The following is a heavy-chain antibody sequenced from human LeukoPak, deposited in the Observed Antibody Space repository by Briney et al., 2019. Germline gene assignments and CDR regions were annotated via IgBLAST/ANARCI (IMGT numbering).Heavy chain of an antibody. Sequence: SVKVSCKASGGTFSSYAISWVRQAPGQGLEWMGGIIPIFGTANYAQKFQGRVTITADESTSTAYMELSSLRSEDTAMYYCAREHKDRYSYGYIDYWGQGTLVTVSS. J-gene: IGHJ4*02. V-gene: IGHV1-69*13. CDR3: AREHKDRYSYGYIDY. D-gene: IGHD5-18*01. CDR2: IIPIFGTA. CDR1: GGTFSSYA.